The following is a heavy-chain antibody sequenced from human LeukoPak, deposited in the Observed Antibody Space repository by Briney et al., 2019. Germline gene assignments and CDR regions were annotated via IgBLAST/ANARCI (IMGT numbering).Heavy chain of an antibody. CDR2: IYYSGST. J-gene: IGHJ5*02. V-gene: IGHV4-59*01. D-gene: IGHD2-2*01. Sequence: PSETLSLTCTVSGGSISSYCWSWIRQPPGKGLEWIGYIYYSGSTNYNPSLKSRVAISVDTSKNQFSLKLSSVTAADTAVYYCVRGPQYCSSTTCPTYNWFDPWGQGTLVTVSS. CDR1: GGSISSYC. CDR3: VRGPQYCSSTTCPTYNWFDP.